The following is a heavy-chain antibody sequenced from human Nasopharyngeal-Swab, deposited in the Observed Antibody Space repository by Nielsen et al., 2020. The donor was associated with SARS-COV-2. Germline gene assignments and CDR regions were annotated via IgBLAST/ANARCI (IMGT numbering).Heavy chain of an antibody. CDR1: GSTFSSYW. CDR3: ARAYYFDS. V-gene: IGHV3-74*01. Sequence: GESLKISCAASGSTFSSYWMHWVRQAPGKGLVWVARIKSDGSSTSYADSVKGQFTISRDNAKNTLYLQMNSLRAEDTAVYYCARAYYFDSWGQGTLVTVSS. CDR2: IKSDGSST. J-gene: IGHJ4*02.